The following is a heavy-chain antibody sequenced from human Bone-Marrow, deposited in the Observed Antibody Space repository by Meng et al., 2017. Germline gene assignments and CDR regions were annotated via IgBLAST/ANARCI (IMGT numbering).Heavy chain of an antibody. D-gene: IGHD5-18*01. CDR2: IDYSGST. CDR3: VRHKYNYGQSPFDY. J-gene: IGHJ4*02. Sequence: QLQLQESGPGLVKPSETMSLPCTISGGSISSSSYYWGWIRQPPGKALEWTGSIDYSGSTYYNPSLKSRVNISADTSKNQFSLKLSSVTAADTAVYYCVRHKYNYGQSPFDYWGQGTLVTVSS. CDR1: GGSISSSSYY. V-gene: IGHV4-39*01.